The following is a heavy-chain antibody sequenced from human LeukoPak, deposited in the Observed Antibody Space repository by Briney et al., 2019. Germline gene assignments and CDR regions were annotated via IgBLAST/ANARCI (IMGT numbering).Heavy chain of an antibody. CDR3: ARYSDAYAGARWFDH. V-gene: IGHV4-59*01. J-gene: IGHJ5*02. D-gene: IGHD3-3*01. CDR1: GSSISSYY. Sequence: PSETLSLTCTVSGSSISSYYWSWIRQPPGKELEWIGYIYYSGSTNYNPSLKSRVTISVDTSKNQFSLILNSVTAADTAVYYCARYSDAYAGARWFDHWGQGTLVTVSS. CDR2: IYYSGST.